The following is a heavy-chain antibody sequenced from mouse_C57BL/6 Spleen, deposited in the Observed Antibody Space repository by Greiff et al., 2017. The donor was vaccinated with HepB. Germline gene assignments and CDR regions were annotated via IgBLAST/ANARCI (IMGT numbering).Heavy chain of an antibody. D-gene: IGHD1-1*01. CDR3: TREGDYGSSYVFAY. V-gene: IGHV5-9-1*02. CDR2: ISSGGDYI. Sequence: EVKVVESGEGLVKPGGSLKLSCAASGFTFSSYAMSWVRQTPEKRLEWVAYISSGGDYIYYADTVKGRFTISRDNARNTLYLQMSSLKSEDTAMYYCTREGDYGSSYVFAYWGQGTLVTVSA. CDR1: GFTFSSYA. J-gene: IGHJ3*01.